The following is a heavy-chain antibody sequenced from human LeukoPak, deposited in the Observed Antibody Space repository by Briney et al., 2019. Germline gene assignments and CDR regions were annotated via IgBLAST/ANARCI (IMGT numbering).Heavy chain of an antibody. V-gene: IGHV1-18*01. J-gene: IGHJ4*02. D-gene: IGHD5-12*01. CDR1: GYTFTSYG. CDR3: ARGTLRDDRYSGYDPDIDY. CDR2: ISAYNGNT. Sequence: VASVKVSFKASGYTFTSYGISWARQAPGQGLEWMGWISAYNGNTNYAQKLQGRVTMTTDTSTSTAYMELRSLRSDDTAVYYCARGTLRDDRYSGYDPDIDYWGQGTLVTVSS.